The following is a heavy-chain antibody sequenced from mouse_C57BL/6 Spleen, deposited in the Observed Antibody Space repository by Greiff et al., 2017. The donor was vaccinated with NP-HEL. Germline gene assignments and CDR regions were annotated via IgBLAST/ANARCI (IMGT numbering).Heavy chain of an antibody. Sequence: VKLQQPGAELVRPGTSVKLSCKASGYTFTSYWMHWVKQRPGQGLEWIGVIDPSDSYTNYNQKFKGKATLTVDTSSSTAYMQLSSLTSEDSAVYYCAAYYSNYGAMDYWGQGTSVTVSS. CDR2: IDPSDSYT. J-gene: IGHJ4*01. V-gene: IGHV1-59*01. CDR1: GYTFTSYW. CDR3: AAYYSNYGAMDY. D-gene: IGHD2-5*01.